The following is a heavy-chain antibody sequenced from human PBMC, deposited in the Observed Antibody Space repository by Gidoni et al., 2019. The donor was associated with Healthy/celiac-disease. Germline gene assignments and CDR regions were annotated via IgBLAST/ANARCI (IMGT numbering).Heavy chain of an antibody. Sequence: VQLVESGGGLVTPGGSLSPSCATYGCTFSDYYMRWIRQAPGKGLEWVSYISSSGSTIYYADSVKGRFTSSRDNAKNSLYLQMNSLRAEDTAVYYCAREKDFWGFDPWGQGTLVTVSS. CDR3: AREKDFWGFDP. D-gene: IGHD3-3*01. J-gene: IGHJ5*02. CDR2: ISSSGSTI. V-gene: IGHV3-11*01. CDR1: GCTFSDYY.